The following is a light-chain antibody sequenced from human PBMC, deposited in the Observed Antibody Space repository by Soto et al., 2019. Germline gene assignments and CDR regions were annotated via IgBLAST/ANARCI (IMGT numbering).Light chain of an antibody. Sequence: EIVLTQYPATLSLSPGERATLSCRASQSVSSYLAWYQQKPGQAPRLLIYDPSTRATGIPARFSGSGSGTDFTLTISSLEPEDVAVYYCQQRSNWPLTFGGGTKVEIK. J-gene: IGKJ4*01. CDR3: QQRSNWPLT. CDR2: DPS. V-gene: IGKV3-11*01. CDR1: QSVSSY.